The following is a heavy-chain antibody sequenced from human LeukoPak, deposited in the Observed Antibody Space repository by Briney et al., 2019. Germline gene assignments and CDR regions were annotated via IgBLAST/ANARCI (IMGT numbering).Heavy chain of an antibody. V-gene: IGHV3-74*01. CDR3: YVSGSYLREVDAFDI. J-gene: IGHJ3*02. CDR2: INSDGSST. Sequence: GGSLRLSCAASGFTFSSYWMHWVRQAPGKGLVWVSRINSDGSSTSYADSVKGRFTISRDNAKNTLYLQMNSLRAEDTAVYYCYVSGSYLREVDAFDIWGQGTMVTVSS. CDR1: GFTFSSYW. D-gene: IGHD3-10*01.